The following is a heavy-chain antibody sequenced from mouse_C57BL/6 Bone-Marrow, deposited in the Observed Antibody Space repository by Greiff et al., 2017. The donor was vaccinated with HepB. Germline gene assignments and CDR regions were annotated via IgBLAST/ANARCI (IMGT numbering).Heavy chain of an antibody. V-gene: IGHV1-81*01. J-gene: IGHJ3*01. Sequence: VQRVESGAELARPGASVKLSCKASGYTFTSYGISWVKQRTGQGLEWIGEIYPRSGNTYYNEKFKGKATLTADKSSSTAYMELRSLTSEDSAVYFCARRGVTKGFAYWGQGTLVTVSA. CDR3: ARRGVTKGFAY. CDR2: IYPRSGNT. CDR1: GYTFTSYG. D-gene: IGHD2-2*01.